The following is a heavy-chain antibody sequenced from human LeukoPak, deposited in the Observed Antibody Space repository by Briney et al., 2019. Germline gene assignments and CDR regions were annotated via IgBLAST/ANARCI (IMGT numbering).Heavy chain of an antibody. CDR3: AKDAYYYDSSGYYHTNWFDP. D-gene: IGHD3-22*01. CDR1: GFTFSSYG. V-gene: IGHV3-30*18. J-gene: IGHJ5*02. CDR2: ISHDGSNK. Sequence: GGSLRLSCAASGFTFSSYGMHWVRQAPGKGLEWVAVISHDGSNKYYADSVKGRFTISRDNSKNTLYLQMNSLRAEDTAVYYCAKDAYYYDSSGYYHTNWFDPWGQGTLVTVSS.